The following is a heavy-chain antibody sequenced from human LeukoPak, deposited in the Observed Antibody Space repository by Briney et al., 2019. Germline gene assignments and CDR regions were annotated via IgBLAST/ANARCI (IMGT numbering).Heavy chain of an antibody. J-gene: IGHJ3*02. CDR1: GFTFSSYG. Sequence: PGRSLRLSCAASGFTFSSYGMHWVRQAPGKGLEWVAVISYDGSNKYYADSVKGRFTISRHNSKNTLYLQMNSLRAEDTAVYYCARGTPYGSDAFDIWGQGTMVTVSS. D-gene: IGHD3-10*01. V-gene: IGHV3-30*03. CDR2: ISYDGSNK. CDR3: ARGTPYGSDAFDI.